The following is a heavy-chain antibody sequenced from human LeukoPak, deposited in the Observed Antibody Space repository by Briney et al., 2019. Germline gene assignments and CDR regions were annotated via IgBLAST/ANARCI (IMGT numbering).Heavy chain of an antibody. Sequence: PGGSLRLSCAASGFIFSNYVMPRVRQAPGMGLEWVAFIRYDGGNTYYADSVTGRFTISSDNSKITQMNSLNAEDTAVYYCAKDEVVPGYYYTDVWGRGTTVTISS. CDR1: GFIFSNYV. J-gene: IGHJ6*03. D-gene: IGHD2-2*01. CDR3: AKDEVVPGYYYTDV. V-gene: IGHV3-30*02. CDR2: IRYDGGNT.